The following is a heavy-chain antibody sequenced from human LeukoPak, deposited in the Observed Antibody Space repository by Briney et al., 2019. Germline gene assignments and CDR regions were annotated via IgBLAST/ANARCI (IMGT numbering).Heavy chain of an antibody. V-gene: IGHV1-2*02. D-gene: IGHD3-16*01. Sequence: ASVKVSCKASGYTFGAYYMYWVRQAPGQGLEWMGWIRPNSGGTNYTQKFQGRVTMTRDTSISTAYMELSRLRSDDTAVYYCARPTYYDYVWGEGTTVTVSS. CDR3: ARPTYYDYV. CDR1: GYTFGAYY. J-gene: IGHJ6*01. CDR2: IRPNSGGT.